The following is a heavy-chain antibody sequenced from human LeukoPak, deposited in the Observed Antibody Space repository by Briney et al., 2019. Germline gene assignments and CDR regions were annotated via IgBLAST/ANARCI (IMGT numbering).Heavy chain of an antibody. CDR1: GFTFSSYA. CDR3: ATPSRYSGSYPGFFQH. J-gene: IGHJ1*01. Sequence: GGSLRLSCAAPGFTFSSYAMSWVRQAPGKGLEWVSAISGSGGSTYYADSVKGRFTISRDNSKNTLYLQMNSLRAEDTAVYYCATPSRYSGSYPGFFQHWGQGTLVTVSS. D-gene: IGHD1-26*01. CDR2: ISGSGGST. V-gene: IGHV3-23*01.